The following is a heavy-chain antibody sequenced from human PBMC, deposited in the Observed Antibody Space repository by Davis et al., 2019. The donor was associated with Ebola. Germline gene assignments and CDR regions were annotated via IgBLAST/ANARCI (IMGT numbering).Heavy chain of an antibody. J-gene: IGHJ6*02. CDR3: TSRIAAAGNGYYYGMDV. D-gene: IGHD6-13*01. CDR2: INHSGST. CDR1: GGSFSGYY. Sequence: MPSETLSLTCAVYGGSFSGYYWSWIRQPPGKGLEWIGEINHSGSTNYNPSLKSRVTISVDTSKNQFSLKLSSVTAEDTAVYYCTSRIAAAGNGYYYGMDVWGQGTTVTVSS. V-gene: IGHV4-34*03.